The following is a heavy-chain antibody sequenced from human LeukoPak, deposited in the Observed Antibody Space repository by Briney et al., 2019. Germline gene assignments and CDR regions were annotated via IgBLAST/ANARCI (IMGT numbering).Heavy chain of an antibody. J-gene: IGHJ5*02. Sequence: SETLSLTCTVSGDSVRRYYWNWIRQPPGKGLEWIGYIHQSGSTNYSPSLKSRVTMSVDTSKNQFSLKLSSVTAADTAVYYCARAPPYSSGRGTHWFDPWGQGTLVTVSS. V-gene: IGHV4-59*02. D-gene: IGHD6-19*01. CDR2: IHQSGST. CDR1: GDSVRRYY. CDR3: ARAPPYSSGRGTHWFDP.